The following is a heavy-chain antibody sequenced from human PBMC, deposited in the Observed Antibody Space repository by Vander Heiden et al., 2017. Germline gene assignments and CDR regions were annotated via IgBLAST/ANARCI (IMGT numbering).Heavy chain of an antibody. V-gene: IGHV3-33*01. J-gene: IGHJ6*02. D-gene: IGHD6-13*01. CDR1: GFTFSSYA. CDR3: ATEIAAAGTYGMDV. CDR2: IWYDGSNK. Sequence: QVQLVESGGGVVQPGRSLRLSCAASGFTFSSYAMHWVRQAPGKGLEWVAVIWYDGSNKYYADSVKGRFTISRDNSKNTLYLQMNSLRAEDTAVYYCATEIAAAGTYGMDVWGQGTTVTVSS.